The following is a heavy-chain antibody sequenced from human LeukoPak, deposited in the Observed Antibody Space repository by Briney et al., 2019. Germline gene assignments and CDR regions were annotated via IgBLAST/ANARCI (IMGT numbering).Heavy chain of an antibody. Sequence: GGSLRLSCAASGFSVSNYYMSWVRQPPGKGLEWVSVMYTGGGRYYGDSVKGRFTISRDNSKNTVFLQMNSLRVEDTALYYCTRGQSYCGADCYSNWGQGTLVTVSS. CDR1: GFSVSNYY. D-gene: IGHD2-21*02. V-gene: IGHV3-66*01. CDR3: TRGQSYCGADCYSN. J-gene: IGHJ4*02. CDR2: MYTGGGR.